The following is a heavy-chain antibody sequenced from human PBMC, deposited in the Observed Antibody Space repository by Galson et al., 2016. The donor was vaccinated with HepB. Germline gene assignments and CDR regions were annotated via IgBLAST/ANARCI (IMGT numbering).Heavy chain of an antibody. CDR1: GFTFSSYS. Sequence: SLRLSCAASGFTFSSYSMNWVRRAPGKGLEWVSYISSASSTIYYADSVKGRFTIYRDKAKNTLYLQINSLRDEHTAVYYCARGLVVAFEYWGLGTLVTVSS. V-gene: IGHV3-48*02. D-gene: IGHD2-15*01. CDR2: ISSASSTI. CDR3: ARGLVVAFEY. J-gene: IGHJ4*02.